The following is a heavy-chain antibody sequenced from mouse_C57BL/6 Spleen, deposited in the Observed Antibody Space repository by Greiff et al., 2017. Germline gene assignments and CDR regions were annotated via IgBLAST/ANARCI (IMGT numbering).Heavy chain of an antibody. Sequence: QVQLQQSDAELVKPGASVKISCKVSGYTFTDLTIHWMKQRPEQGLEWIGYIYPRDGSTKYDEKFKGRATLTADKSSSTAYMQLNSLTSEDSAVYCCATNWAHYFDYWGQGTTLTVSS. V-gene: IGHV1-78*01. J-gene: IGHJ2*01. CDR3: ATNWAHYFDY. D-gene: IGHD4-1*01. CDR2: IYPRDGST. CDR1: GYTFTDLT.